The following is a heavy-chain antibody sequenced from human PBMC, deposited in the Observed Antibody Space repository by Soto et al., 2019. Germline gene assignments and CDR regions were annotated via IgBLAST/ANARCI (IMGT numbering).Heavy chain of an antibody. Sequence: GGSLRLSCAASGFTFSSYGMHWVRQAPGKGLEWVAVISYDGSNKYYADSVKGRFTIPRDNSKNTLYLQMNSLRAEDTAVYYCAKWAPLDYWGQGTLVTVSS. CDR2: ISYDGSNK. CDR1: GFTFSSYG. V-gene: IGHV3-30*18. CDR3: AKWAPLDY. J-gene: IGHJ4*02.